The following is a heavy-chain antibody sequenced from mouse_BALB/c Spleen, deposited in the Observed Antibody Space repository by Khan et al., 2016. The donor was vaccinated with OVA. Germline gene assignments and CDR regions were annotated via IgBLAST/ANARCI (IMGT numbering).Heavy chain of an antibody. CDR1: GFNIKDYY. Sequence: EVQLQESGAELVRPGALVKLSCTASGFNIKDYYMHWVKQRPEKGLVWIGRIDPENGNTIYDPRFQGKASITSDTSSNTAYLQLSSLTSEDTAVYYCARDGYSPWFAYWGQGTLVTVSA. CDR3: ARDGYSPWFAY. V-gene: IGHV14-1*02. CDR2: IDPENGNT. J-gene: IGHJ3*01. D-gene: IGHD2-3*01.